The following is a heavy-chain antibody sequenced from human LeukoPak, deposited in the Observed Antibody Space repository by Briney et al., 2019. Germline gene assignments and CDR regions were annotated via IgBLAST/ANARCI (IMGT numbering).Heavy chain of an antibody. CDR3: ARAHGSGSLYYYYYYGMDV. CDR1: GGSISSGGYY. Sequence: SETLSLTCTVSGGSISSGGYYWSWIRQHPGKGLEWIGYIYYSGSTYYNPSLKSRVTISVDTSKNQFSLKLSSVTAADTAVYYRARAHGSGSLYYYYYYGMDVWGQGTTVTVSS. V-gene: IGHV4-31*03. CDR2: IYYSGST. D-gene: IGHD3-10*01. J-gene: IGHJ6*02.